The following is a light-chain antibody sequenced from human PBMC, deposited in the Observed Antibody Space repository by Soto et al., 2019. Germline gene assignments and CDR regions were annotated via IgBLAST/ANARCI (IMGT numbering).Light chain of an antibody. J-gene: IGLJ2*01. Sequence: QSALTQPASVSGSPGQSITISCTGTSSDIGAYNYASWYQQHPGKAPKLMIYDVTNRPSGVSNRFSGSKSGNTASLTISGLQAEDEADYYCNSYTSSSTLVVFGGGTKLTVL. CDR2: DVT. V-gene: IGLV2-14*01. CDR3: NSYTSSSTLVV. CDR1: SSDIGAYNY.